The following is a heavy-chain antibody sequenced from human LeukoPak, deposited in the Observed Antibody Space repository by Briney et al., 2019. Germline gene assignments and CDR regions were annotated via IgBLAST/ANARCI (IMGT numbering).Heavy chain of an antibody. D-gene: IGHD5-24*01. CDR2: ISSSSSYI. CDR3: ATMGDGYNSPIDY. Sequence: GGSLRLSCGASGFTFSSYTMNGVRQAPGKGLEWVSSISSSSSYIYYAGSLKGRFTISRDNAKNSLYLQMNSLRAEDTAVYYCATMGDGYNSPIDYWGQGTLVTVSS. V-gene: IGHV3-21*01. CDR1: GFTFSSYT. J-gene: IGHJ4*02.